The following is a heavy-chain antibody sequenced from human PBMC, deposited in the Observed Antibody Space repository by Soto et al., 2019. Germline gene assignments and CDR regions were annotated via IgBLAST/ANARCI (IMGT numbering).Heavy chain of an antibody. CDR1: GGTFSSYA. D-gene: IGHD3-22*01. J-gene: IGHJ4*02. CDR3: ARDRGKYYGSNGYYYFY. Sequence: QVQLVQSGAEVKKPGSSVKVSCKASGGTFSSYAISWVRQAPGQGLEWMGGIIPIFGTANYAQKFLGRVTITADESTGTGYMERSRLKSEHTAVYYCARDRGKYYGSNGYYYFYWGQGTLVTVSS. V-gene: IGHV1-69*01. CDR2: IIPIFGTA.